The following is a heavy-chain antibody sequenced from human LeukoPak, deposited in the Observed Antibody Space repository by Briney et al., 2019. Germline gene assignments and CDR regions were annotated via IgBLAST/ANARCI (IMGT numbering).Heavy chain of an antibody. D-gene: IGHD3-22*01. CDR1: GGSISSYY. V-gene: IGHV4-59*01. Sequence: SETLSLTCTVSGGSISSYYWSWIRQPPGKGLEWIGYIYYSGSTNYNPSLKSRVTISVDTSKNQFSLKLSSVTAADTAVYYCASDYYDSSGSYHDYWGQGTLVTVSS. J-gene: IGHJ4*02. CDR3: ASDYYDSSGSYHDY. CDR2: IYYSGST.